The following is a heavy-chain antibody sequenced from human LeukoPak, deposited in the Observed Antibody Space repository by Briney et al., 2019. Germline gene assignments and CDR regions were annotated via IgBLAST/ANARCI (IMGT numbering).Heavy chain of an antibody. J-gene: IGHJ3*02. Sequence: SQTLSLTCTVSGGSISSGHYYWNWVRQPAGKGLEWIRRISSSGSTTYSPSLTSRVTMSLDTSTNQFSLRLTSVTAADTALYYCTIFIVADPDAFEIWGQGTMVTVSS. CDR2: ISSSGST. D-gene: IGHD5-12*01. CDR3: TIFIVADPDAFEI. V-gene: IGHV4-61*02. CDR1: GGSISSGHYY.